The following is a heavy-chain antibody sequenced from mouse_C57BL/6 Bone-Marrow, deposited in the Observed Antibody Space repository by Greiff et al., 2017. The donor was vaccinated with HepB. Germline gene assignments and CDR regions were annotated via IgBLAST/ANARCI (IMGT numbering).Heavy chain of an antibody. J-gene: IGHJ1*03. CDR2: ISYSGST. V-gene: IGHV3-8*01. D-gene: IGHD1-1*01. CDR1: GYSITSDY. CDR3: ARLDYGSSYGGYFDV. Sequence: EVKLMESGPGLAKPSQTLSLTCSVTGYSITSDYWNWIRKFPGNKLEYMGYISYSGSTYYNPSLKSRISITRDTSKNQYYLQLNSVTTEDTATYYCARLDYGSSYGGYFDVWGTGTTVTVSS.